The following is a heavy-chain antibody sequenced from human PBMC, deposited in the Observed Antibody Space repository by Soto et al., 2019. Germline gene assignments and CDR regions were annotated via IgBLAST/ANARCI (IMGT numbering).Heavy chain of an antibody. Sequence: PSETLSLTCTVSGGSISSVGYYWSWIRQHPGKGLEWIGYIYYSGSTYYNPSLKSRVTISVDTSKNQFSLKLSSVTAADTAVYYCAREKDCISTSCYQLDPWGQGTLVTVSS. V-gene: IGHV4-31*03. CDR3: AREKDCISTSCYQLDP. D-gene: IGHD2-2*01. CDR2: IYYSGST. CDR1: GGSISSVGYY. J-gene: IGHJ5*02.